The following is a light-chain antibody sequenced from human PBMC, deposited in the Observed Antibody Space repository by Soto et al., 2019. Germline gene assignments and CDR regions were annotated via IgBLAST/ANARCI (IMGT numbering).Light chain of an antibody. CDR2: WAS. Sequence: DIVMTQSPDSLAVSLGERATINCKSSQSVLYSSNNKNYLVWYQQKPGQSPKLLIYWASTRESGVPDRFSGSGSGTDFTLTISSLQAEDVAVYYCQQYYSTPLTFGGGTKVEIK. CDR1: QSVLYSSNNKNY. J-gene: IGKJ4*01. V-gene: IGKV4-1*01. CDR3: QQYYSTPLT.